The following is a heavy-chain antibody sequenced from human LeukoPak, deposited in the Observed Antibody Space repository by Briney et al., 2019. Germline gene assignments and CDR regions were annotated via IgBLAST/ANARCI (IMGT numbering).Heavy chain of an antibody. Sequence: GGSLRLSCAASRFTFSSHSMSWVRQAPGKGLEWVSAISGGGGTTYYADSVKGRFTISRDNSKNTLYLQMNSLRAEDTAVYYCAKGPLPRITGTAPFDYWGQGTLVTVSS. V-gene: IGHV3-23*01. CDR3: AKGPLPRITGTAPFDY. CDR2: ISGGGGTT. J-gene: IGHJ4*02. CDR1: RFTFSSHS. D-gene: IGHD1-7*01.